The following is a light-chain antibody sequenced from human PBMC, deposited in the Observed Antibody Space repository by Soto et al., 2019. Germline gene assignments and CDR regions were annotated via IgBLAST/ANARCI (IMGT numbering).Light chain of an antibody. CDR2: DFT. CDR3: VSYTNPGTYV. Sequence: QSALTQPASVSGSPGQSVTISCAGASREVNDSDSVSWYQHRPGEAPKLIILDFTYRPSGVSDRFSGSLSANTASLTISGLQVEDEGNYYCVSYTNPGTYVFGPGTKVTVL. J-gene: IGLJ1*01. CDR1: SREVNDSDS. V-gene: IGLV2-14*03.